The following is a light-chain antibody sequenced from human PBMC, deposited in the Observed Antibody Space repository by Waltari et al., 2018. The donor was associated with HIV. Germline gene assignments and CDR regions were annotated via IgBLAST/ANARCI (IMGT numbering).Light chain of an antibody. J-gene: IGKJ3*01. Sequence: DIVMTQSPDSLAVSLGERATINCKSSQSVLYSPNNKNYLAWYQQKPGQPPKVLIYWASTRQTGVPYRFSGSGSGTEFTLTSSSLQAEDVAVYYCQQYFSSPFTFGPGTKVDIK. CDR2: WAS. V-gene: IGKV4-1*01. CDR1: QSVLYSPNNKNY. CDR3: QQYFSSPFT.